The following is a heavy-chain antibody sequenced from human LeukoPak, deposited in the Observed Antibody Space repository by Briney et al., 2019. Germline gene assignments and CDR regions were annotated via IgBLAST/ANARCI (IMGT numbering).Heavy chain of an antibody. Sequence: GRSLRLSCAASGFTFDDYAMHWVRQAPGKGLEWVSGISWNSGSICYADSVKGRFTISRDNAKNSLYLQMNSLRAEDTALYFCAKGPGIAVAGAIDYWGQGTLVTVSS. J-gene: IGHJ4*02. CDR3: AKGPGIAVAGAIDY. CDR1: GFTFDDYA. D-gene: IGHD6-19*01. V-gene: IGHV3-9*01. CDR2: ISWNSGSI.